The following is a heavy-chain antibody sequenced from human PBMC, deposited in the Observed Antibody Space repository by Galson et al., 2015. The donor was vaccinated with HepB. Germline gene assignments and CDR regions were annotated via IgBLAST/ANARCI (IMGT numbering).Heavy chain of an antibody. D-gene: IGHD5-12*01. CDR2: INPSGGST. CDR3: ARGGYSGYHELDY. J-gene: IGHJ4*02. Sequence: SVKVSCKASGYTFTSYYRHWVRQAPGQGLEWMGIINPSGGSTSYAQKFQGRVTMTRDTSTSTVYMELSSLRSEDMAVYYCARGGYSGYHELDYWGQGTLVTVSS. V-gene: IGHV1-46*01. CDR1: GYTFTSYY.